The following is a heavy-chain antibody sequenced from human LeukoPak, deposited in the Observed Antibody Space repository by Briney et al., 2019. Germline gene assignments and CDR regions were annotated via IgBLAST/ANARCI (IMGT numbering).Heavy chain of an antibody. V-gene: IGHV3-23*01. CDR2: IICSGGIT. CDR1: GFTFSSYA. Sequence: GGSLRLSCAASGFTFSSYAMSSVRQAPGKGHEWVSPIICSGGITYYADSLKRRFPISKDNPKNTLYLQMNRLRAEDTAVYYCAKDLLATDMDVWGKRTTVTVSS. J-gene: IGHJ6*03. CDR3: AKDLLATDMDV.